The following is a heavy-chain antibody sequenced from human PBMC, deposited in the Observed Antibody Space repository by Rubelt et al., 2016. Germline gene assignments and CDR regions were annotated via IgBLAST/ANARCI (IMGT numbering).Heavy chain of an antibody. V-gene: IGHV4-34*01. J-gene: IGHJ4*02. CDR1: GGSFSGYY. D-gene: IGHD3-10*01. CDR2: IHHSGST. Sequence: QVQLQQWGAGLLKPSETLSLTCAVYGGSFSGYYWSWIRQPPGKGLEWIGEIHHSGSTNYNPSLKSRVTIQVEPSKNQFSLKWSAVTAADTAVYYCARGNSGSGYSDYWGQGTLVTVSS. CDR3: ARGNSGSGYSDY.